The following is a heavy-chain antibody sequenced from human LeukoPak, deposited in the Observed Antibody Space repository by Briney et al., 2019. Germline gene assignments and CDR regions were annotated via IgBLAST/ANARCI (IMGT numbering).Heavy chain of an antibody. CDR2: IYTSGST. CDR3: ARDYDFWSGYDAFDI. D-gene: IGHD3-3*01. Sequence: SETLSLTCTVSGGSISSYYWSWIRQPAGKGLEWIGRIYTSGSTNYNPSLKSRVTMSVDTSKNQFSLKLSSVTAADTAVYYCARDYDFWSGYDAFDIWGQGTMVTVSS. V-gene: IGHV4-4*07. CDR1: GGSISSYY. J-gene: IGHJ3*02.